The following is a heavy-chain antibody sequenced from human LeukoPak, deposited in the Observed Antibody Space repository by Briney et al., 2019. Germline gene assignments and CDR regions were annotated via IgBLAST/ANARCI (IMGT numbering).Heavy chain of an antibody. D-gene: IGHD2-8*01. J-gene: IGHJ5*02. CDR1: GYDFTTYW. Sequence: GESLKISCKGSGYDFTTYWIAWVRQMPGKGLEWMGIIYPGDSDTRYNPSFQGQVTISADTSINTAYLQWSSLRASDTAIYYCTRRGRAPSNWFDPWGQGTLVTVSS. V-gene: IGHV5-51*01. CDR2: IYPGDSDT. CDR3: TRRGRAPSNWFDP.